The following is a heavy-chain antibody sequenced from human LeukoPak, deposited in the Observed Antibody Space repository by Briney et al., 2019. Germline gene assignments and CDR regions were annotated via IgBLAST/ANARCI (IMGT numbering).Heavy chain of an antibody. V-gene: IGHV3-64*01. Sequence: GGSLRPSCAASGFTFSSYAMHWVRQAPGKGLEYVSAISSNGGSTYYANSVKGRFTISRDNSKNTLYLQMGSLRAEDMAVYYCARAPITSYSSSWYYFDYWGQGTLVTVSS. D-gene: IGHD6-13*01. CDR1: GFTFSSYA. CDR2: ISSNGGST. CDR3: ARAPITSYSSSWYYFDY. J-gene: IGHJ4*02.